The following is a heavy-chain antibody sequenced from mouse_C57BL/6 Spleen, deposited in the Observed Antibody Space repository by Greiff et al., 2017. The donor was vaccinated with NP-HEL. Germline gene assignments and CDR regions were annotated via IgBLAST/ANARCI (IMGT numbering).Heavy chain of an antibody. Sequence: EVQLQQSGPELVKPGASVKISCKASGYTFTDYYMNWVKQSHGKSLEWIGDINPNNGGTSYNQKFKGKATLTVDKSSSTAYMELRSLTSEDSAVYYCASGWDGNYAWFAYWGQGTLVTVSA. CDR1: GYTFTDYY. CDR3: ASGWDGNYAWFAY. CDR2: INPNNGGT. D-gene: IGHD2-1*01. V-gene: IGHV1-26*01. J-gene: IGHJ3*01.